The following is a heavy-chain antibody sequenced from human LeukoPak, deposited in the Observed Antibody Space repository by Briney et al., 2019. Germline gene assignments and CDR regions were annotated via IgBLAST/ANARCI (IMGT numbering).Heavy chain of an antibody. V-gene: IGHV1-69*04. J-gene: IGHJ4*02. CDR1: GGTFSSYA. D-gene: IGHD1-7*01. CDR3: AKGGGWGTPGAYYFDY. CDR2: IIPILGIA. Sequence: GFSVTVSCKASGGTFSSYAISWVRQAPGQGLEWMGRIIPILGIADYAQKIQGRVTITADKSTSTAYMELSSLRSEDTAVYYCAKGGGWGTPGAYYFDYWGQGTLVTVSS.